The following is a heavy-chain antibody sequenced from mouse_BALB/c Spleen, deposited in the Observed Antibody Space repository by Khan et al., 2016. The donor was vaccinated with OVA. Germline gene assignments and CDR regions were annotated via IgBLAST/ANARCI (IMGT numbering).Heavy chain of an antibody. CDR1: GYSITSDYA. J-gene: IGHJ2*01. D-gene: IGHD1-1*01. Sequence: EVQLQESGPGLVKPSQSLSLTCTVTGYSITSDYAWNWIRQFPGNKLEWMGYISSSGSTNYNPALKSRISITRDTSKNQFFLQLNSVTTEDTATYYCARGNYYGYYFDYWGQGTTLTVSS. CDR3: ARGNYYGYYFDY. V-gene: IGHV3-2*02. CDR2: ISSSGST.